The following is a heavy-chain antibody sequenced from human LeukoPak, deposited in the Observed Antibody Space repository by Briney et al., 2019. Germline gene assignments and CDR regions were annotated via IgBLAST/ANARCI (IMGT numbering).Heavy chain of an antibody. CDR2: IRYDGSNK. V-gene: IGHV3-30*02. Sequence: PGGSLRLSCAASGFTFSSYGMHWVRQAPGKGLEWVAFIRYDGSNKYYADSVKGRFTISRDNSKNTLYLQMNSLRAEDTAVYYCAKDFYSSGYYYPDAFDIWGQGTMVTVFS. CDR3: AKDFYSSGYYYPDAFDI. J-gene: IGHJ3*02. CDR1: GFTFSSYG. D-gene: IGHD3-22*01.